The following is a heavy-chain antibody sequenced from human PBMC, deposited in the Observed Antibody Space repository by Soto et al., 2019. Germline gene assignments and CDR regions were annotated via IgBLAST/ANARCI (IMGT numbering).Heavy chain of an antibody. V-gene: IGHV1-2*02. CDR1: GPTFIAYY. D-gene: IGHD5-12*01. J-gene: IGHJ4*02. Sequence: QLVQSGAEVKKPGASVRVSCKTSGPTFIAYYIHWVRQAPGQGLEWMGWIDPKSGGTTYEQKFLGRVTMPRDTSIYTAYMDLNRLTSDDTAVYYCARVSVDVPEWGQGTLITVSS. CDR2: IDPKSGGT. CDR3: ARVSVDVPE.